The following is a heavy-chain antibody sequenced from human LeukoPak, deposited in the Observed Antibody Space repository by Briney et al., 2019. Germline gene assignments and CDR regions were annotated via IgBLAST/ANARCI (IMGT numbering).Heavy chain of an antibody. CDR2: INAGNGNT. CDR3: ARSGYSGYDYHY. CDR1: GYTFTSYA. D-gene: IGHD5-12*01. J-gene: IGHJ4*02. V-gene: IGHV1-3*01. Sequence: VASVKVSCKASGYTFTSYAMHWVRQAPGQRLEWMGWINAGNGNTKYSQKFQGRVTITRDTSASTAYMELSSLRSEDTAVYYCARSGYSGYDYHYWGQGTLVTVSS.